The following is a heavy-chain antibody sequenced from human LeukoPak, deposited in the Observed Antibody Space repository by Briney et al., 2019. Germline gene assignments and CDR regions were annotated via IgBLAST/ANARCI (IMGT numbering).Heavy chain of an antibody. V-gene: IGHV3-7*01. J-gene: IGHJ4*02. CDR1: RLTLSNYW. CDR3: ARQRGSGCLDY. CDR2: IKQDGSET. Sequence: GGSLRLSCAASRLTLSNYWMSWVRQAPGKGLEWVANIKQDGSETYYVDSVRGRFTISRDNAKNSLSLQMNSLRAEDTAVYYCARQRGSGCLDYWGQGTLVTVSS. D-gene: IGHD6-19*01.